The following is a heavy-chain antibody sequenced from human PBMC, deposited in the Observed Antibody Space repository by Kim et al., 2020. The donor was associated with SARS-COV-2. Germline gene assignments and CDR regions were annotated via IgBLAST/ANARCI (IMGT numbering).Heavy chain of an antibody. CDR3: AREEGSPEGNWFDP. Sequence: TPSLRRRVTMSVDTAKTQFSLKLSSVAAADTAVYYCAREEGSPEGNWFDPWGQGTLVTVSS. V-gene: IGHV4-4*07. D-gene: IGHD2-15*01. J-gene: IGHJ5*02.